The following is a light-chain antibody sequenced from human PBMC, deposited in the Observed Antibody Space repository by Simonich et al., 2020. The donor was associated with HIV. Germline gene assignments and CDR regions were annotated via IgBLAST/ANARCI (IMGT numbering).Light chain of an antibody. CDR3: QQFNSYPT. CDR1: QSISSW. CDR2: KAS. V-gene: IGKV1-5*03. J-gene: IGKJ3*01. Sequence: DIQMTQSPSTLSASVGDRVTITCRASQSISSWLAWYQQKPGKAPKLLIYKASSLESGGPSRFSGSGSGTDFTLTIGSLQPEDFATYYCQQFNSYPTFGPGTKVDIK.